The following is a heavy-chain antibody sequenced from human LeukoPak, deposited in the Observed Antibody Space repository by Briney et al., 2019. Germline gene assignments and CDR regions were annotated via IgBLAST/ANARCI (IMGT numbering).Heavy chain of an antibody. Sequence: ASAKVSCKASGYTFTSYGISWVRQAPGQGLEWMGWISAYNGNTNYAQKLQGRVTMTTDTSTSTAYMELRSLRSDDTAVYYCARGPSGYDYEGAAFDIWGQGTMVTVSS. CDR2: ISAYNGNT. D-gene: IGHD5-12*01. V-gene: IGHV1-18*01. J-gene: IGHJ3*02. CDR3: ARGPSGYDYEGAAFDI. CDR1: GYTFTSYG.